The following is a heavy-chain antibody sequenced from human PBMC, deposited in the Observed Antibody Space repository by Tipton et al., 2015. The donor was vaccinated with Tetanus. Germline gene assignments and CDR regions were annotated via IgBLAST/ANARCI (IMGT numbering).Heavy chain of an antibody. D-gene: IGHD2-2*01. CDR2: IFHSGST. Sequence: LRLSCTVSGDSMTRYYWSWIRQPPGKGLEWISYIFHSGSTNYNPSLKSRVTISMDTSKNQISLKLSSVTAADTAVYYCARRSYCSSSRCFGAFDLWGQGTMVTVSS. J-gene: IGHJ3*01. CDR1: GDSMTRYY. V-gene: IGHV4-59*01. CDR3: ARRSYCSSSRCFGAFDL.